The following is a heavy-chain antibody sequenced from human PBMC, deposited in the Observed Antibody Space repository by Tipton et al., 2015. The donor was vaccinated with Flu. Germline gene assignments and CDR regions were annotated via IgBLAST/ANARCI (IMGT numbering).Heavy chain of an antibody. CDR2: MNAHSGNT. CDR3: ARGGREDYSDSSPSYYNYGMDV. J-gene: IGHJ6*02. V-gene: IGHV1-8*01. Sequence: QVQLVQSGAEVKKPGASVKVSCMASGYTFTNYEINWVRQAAGQGLEWMAWMNAHSGNTRYSQKFKGRVTMTRNTSTSTAYMERSSLTSQDTAVYYCARGGREDYSDSSPSYYNYGMDVWGQGTTVTVSS. D-gene: IGHD3-22*01. CDR1: GYTFTNYE.